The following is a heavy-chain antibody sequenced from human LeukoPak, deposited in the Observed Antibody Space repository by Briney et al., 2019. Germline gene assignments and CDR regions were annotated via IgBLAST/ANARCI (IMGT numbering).Heavy chain of an antibody. D-gene: IGHD3-3*01. CDR1: GYTFTSYD. Sequence: ASVKVSCKASGYTFTSYDINWVRQATGQGLEWMGWMNPNSGNTGYAQKFQGRVTITRNTSISTAYMELSSLRSEDTAVYYCARGKRLGDSNWFDPWGQGTLVTVSS. CDR2: MNPNSGNT. J-gene: IGHJ5*02. CDR3: ARGKRLGDSNWFDP. V-gene: IGHV1-8*01.